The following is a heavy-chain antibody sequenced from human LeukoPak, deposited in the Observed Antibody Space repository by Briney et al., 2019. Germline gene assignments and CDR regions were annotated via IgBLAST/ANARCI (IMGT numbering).Heavy chain of an antibody. Sequence: SVKVSCKASGGTFSSYAISWVRQAPGQGLEWMGGIIPIFGTANYAQKFQGRVTITADESTSTAYVELSSLRSEDTAVYYCARDYVVAAKEFWFNPWGQGTLVTVSS. CDR2: IIPIFGTA. V-gene: IGHV1-69*01. J-gene: IGHJ5*02. CDR3: ARDYVVAAKEFWFNP. D-gene: IGHD2-15*01. CDR1: GGTFSSYA.